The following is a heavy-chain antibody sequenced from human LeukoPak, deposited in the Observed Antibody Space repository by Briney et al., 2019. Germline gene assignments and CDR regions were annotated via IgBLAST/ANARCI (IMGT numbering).Heavy chain of an antibody. Sequence: SETLSLTCTVSGDSISSYYWSWIRQPPGKGLEWIGNIFYSGSPNYNPSLKSRVTTSFDTSKNQFSLKLSFVTAADTAVYYCARVGHIVAAGTYDYWGQGALVTVSS. CDR2: IFYSGSP. V-gene: IGHV4-59*12. J-gene: IGHJ4*02. CDR3: ARVGHIVAAGTYDY. CDR1: GDSISSYY. D-gene: IGHD6-13*01.